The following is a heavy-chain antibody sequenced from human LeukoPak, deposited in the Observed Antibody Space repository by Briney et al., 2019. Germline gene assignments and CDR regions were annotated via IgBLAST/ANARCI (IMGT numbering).Heavy chain of an antibody. D-gene: IGHD4-17*01. CDR1: GFTFSSYW. CDR3: TTDWATVTTSNY. CDR2: IKSKTDGGTT. J-gene: IGHJ4*02. Sequence: PGGSLRLSCAASGFTFSSYWVSWVRQAPGKGLEWVGRIKSKTDGGTTDYAAPVKGRFTISRDDSKNTLYLQMNSLKTEDTAVYYCTTDWATVTTSNYWGQGTLVTVSS. V-gene: IGHV3-15*01.